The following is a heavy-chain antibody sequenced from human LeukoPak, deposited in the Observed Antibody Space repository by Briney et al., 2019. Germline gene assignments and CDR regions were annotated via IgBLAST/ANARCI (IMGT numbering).Heavy chain of an antibody. CDR1: GYTFTSYA. Sequence: ASVKVSCKASGYTFTSYAMHWVRQAPGQRLEWMGWINAGNGNTKYSQKFQGRVTITRDTSASTAYMELSSLRSEDTAVYYCARGGSYYDILTGYPGLDYWGQGTLVTVSS. J-gene: IGHJ4*02. CDR2: INAGNGNT. D-gene: IGHD3-9*01. V-gene: IGHV1-3*01. CDR3: ARGGSYYDILTGYPGLDY.